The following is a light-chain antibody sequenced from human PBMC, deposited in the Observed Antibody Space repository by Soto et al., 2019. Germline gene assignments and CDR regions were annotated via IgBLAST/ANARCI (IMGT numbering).Light chain of an antibody. CDR1: QSVSANY. Sequence: EIVLTQSPGTLSLSPGERATLSCRASQSVSANYLAWYQQKPGQAPRLLMYGASSRATGIPDRFSGSGSGTDFTLTSSRLEPEEFAVYYCQQYGSSPITFGQGTRLEIK. CDR2: GAS. CDR3: QQYGSSPIT. J-gene: IGKJ5*01. V-gene: IGKV3-20*01.